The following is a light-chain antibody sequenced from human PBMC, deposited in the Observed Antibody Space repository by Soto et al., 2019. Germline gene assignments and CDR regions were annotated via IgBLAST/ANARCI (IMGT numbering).Light chain of an antibody. CDR3: MQRTHVPIT. J-gene: IGKJ5*01. CDR2: DGS. CDR1: HILRYGDGKTY. Sequence: DIVLTQAPLGLCVTPGQPPSMCCKSSHILRYGDGKTYLYWYLQRPGQPPHXLIYDGSNRFLGVPDRFSGSGSETDFTLKISRVEDEDFGVYDCMQRTHVPITFGQGTRLEIK. V-gene: IGKV2D-29*01.